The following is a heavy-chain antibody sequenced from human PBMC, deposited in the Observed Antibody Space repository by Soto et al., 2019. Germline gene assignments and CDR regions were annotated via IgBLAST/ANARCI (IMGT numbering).Heavy chain of an antibody. CDR2: IIPMYGTV. CDR1: GGTFSSYV. Sequence: QVQLVQSGAEVKKPGSSVKVSCKASGGTFSSYVISWVRQAPGQGPEWMGGIIPMYGTVNYAQKFQDRVTMIADTSTSTAYMELSSLRSEDTAVYYCARDLRCCSGGSCRYNWFDPWGQGTLVTVSS. V-gene: IGHV1-69*06. CDR3: ARDLRCCSGGSCRYNWFDP. J-gene: IGHJ5*02. D-gene: IGHD2-15*01.